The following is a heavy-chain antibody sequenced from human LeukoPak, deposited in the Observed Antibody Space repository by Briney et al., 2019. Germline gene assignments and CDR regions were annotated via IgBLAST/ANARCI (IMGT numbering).Heavy chain of an antibody. CDR1: SGPFSGFY. Sequence: PSETLSLTCAVYSGPFSGFYWSWIRQPPGKGLEWIGDINHRGSTNYNPSLKSRVTISVDTSKNQFSLKLSSVTAADTAVYYCARVPRGDSYAHWYFDLWGRGTLVTVSS. CDR3: ARVPRGDSYAHWYFDL. V-gene: IGHV4-34*01. J-gene: IGHJ2*01. D-gene: IGHD5-18*01. CDR2: INHRGST.